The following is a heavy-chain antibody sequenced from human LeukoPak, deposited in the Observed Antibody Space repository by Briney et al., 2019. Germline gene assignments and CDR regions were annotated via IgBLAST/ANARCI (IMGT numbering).Heavy chain of an antibody. CDR2: IYSGGST. J-gene: IGHJ4*02. V-gene: IGHV3-66*01. Sequence: GGSLRLSCAGSGFTVSSNYMSWVRQAPGKGLEWVSVIYSGGSTYYADSVKGRVTIFRDNSKNTLYLQMNSLRVEDTAVYYCAREQQLAYFDCWGQGTLVTVSS. CDR1: GFTVSSNY. D-gene: IGHD6-13*01. CDR3: AREQQLAYFDC.